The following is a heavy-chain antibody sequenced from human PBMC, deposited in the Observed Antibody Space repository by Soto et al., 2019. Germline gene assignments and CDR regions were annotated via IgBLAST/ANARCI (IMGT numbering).Heavy chain of an antibody. CDR3: ARRDSYGLIDY. CDR2: ISSSSSYT. Sequence: SLRLSCAASGFTFSDYYMSWIRQAPGKGLEWVSYISSSSSYTNYADSVKGRFAISRDNAKNSLYLQMNSLRAEDTAVYYCARRDSYGLIDYWGQGTLVTVSS. D-gene: IGHD5-18*01. J-gene: IGHJ4*02. V-gene: IGHV3-11*06. CDR1: GFTFSDYY.